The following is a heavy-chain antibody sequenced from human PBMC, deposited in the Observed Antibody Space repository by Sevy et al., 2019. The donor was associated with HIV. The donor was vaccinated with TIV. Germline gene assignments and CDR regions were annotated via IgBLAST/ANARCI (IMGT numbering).Heavy chain of an antibody. V-gene: IGHV3-9*01. CDR2: ISWNSGSI. J-gene: IGHJ4*02. D-gene: IGHD6-19*01. CDR3: AKDFRAVAGENYFDY. Sequence: GGSLRLSCAASGFTFDDYAMHWVRQAPGKGLEWVSGISWNSGSIGYADSVKGRSTISRDNAKNSLYLQMNSLRAEDTALYYCAKDFRAVAGENYFDYWGQGTLVTVSS. CDR1: GFTFDDYA.